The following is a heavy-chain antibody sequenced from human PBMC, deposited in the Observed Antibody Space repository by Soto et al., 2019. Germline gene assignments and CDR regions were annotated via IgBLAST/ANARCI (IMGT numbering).Heavy chain of an antibody. J-gene: IGHJ5*02. CDR3: ARRTQWLVENWFDP. Sequence: GASVKVSCKASGYTFTSYGISWVRQAPGQGLEWMGWISAYNGKTNYAQKIQGRVTMTTDTSTSTAYMELRSLRSDDTAVYYCARRTQWLVENWFDPWGQGTLVTVSS. D-gene: IGHD6-19*01. V-gene: IGHV1-18*01. CDR1: GYTFTSYG. CDR2: ISAYNGKT.